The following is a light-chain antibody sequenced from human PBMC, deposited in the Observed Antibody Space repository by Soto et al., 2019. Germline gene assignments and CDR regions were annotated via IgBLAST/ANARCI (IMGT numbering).Light chain of an antibody. Sequence: QSALTQPASVSGSPGQSITISCTGTSSDVGGYNYVSWYQQHPGKAPKLMIYDVTNRPSGVSNRFSGSKSGNTASLTISGLHTEDEADYNCTSYTSSRSYVFGIGTKLTVL. CDR3: TSYTSSRSYV. J-gene: IGLJ1*01. V-gene: IGLV2-14*01. CDR1: SSDVGGYNY. CDR2: DVT.